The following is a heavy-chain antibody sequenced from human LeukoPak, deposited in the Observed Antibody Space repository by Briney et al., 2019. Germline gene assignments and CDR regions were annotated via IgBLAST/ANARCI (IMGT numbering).Heavy chain of an antibody. CDR2: ISGSAYST. V-gene: IGHV3-23*01. CDR1: GFTFRSYA. J-gene: IGHJ4*02. D-gene: IGHD6-19*01. Sequence: GGSLRLSCVASGFTFRSYAMSWVRQAPGKGLEWVSAISGSAYSTYYADSVKGRFTISRDNSKNTLYLQMNSLRAEDTAIYYCAKETVAAPPIDYWGQGTLVTVSS. CDR3: AKETVAAPPIDY.